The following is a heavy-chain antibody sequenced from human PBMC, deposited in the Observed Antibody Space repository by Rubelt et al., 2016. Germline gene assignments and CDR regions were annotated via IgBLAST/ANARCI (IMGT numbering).Heavy chain of an antibody. CDR2: IFSSGST. J-gene: IGHJ4*02. CDR3: ARGLDNYGY. D-gene: IGHD3-16*01. CDR1: GGSISGSSYY. Sequence: QQQLQESGPGLVKPSETLSLTCIVSGGSISGSSYYWGWIRQPPGKGLEWIASIFSSGSTSYSPSLKSGVIISVDTSKNQFSLKLSSVTAADTAVYYCARGLDNYGYWGQGTLVTVSS. V-gene: IGHV4-39*01.